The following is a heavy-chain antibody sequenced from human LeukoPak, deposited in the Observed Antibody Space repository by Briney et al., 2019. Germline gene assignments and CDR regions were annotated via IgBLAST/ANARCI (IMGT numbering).Heavy chain of an antibody. CDR1: GFTFSSYA. J-gene: IGHJ4*02. CDR3: AKDVGYYREGCLDS. V-gene: IGHV3-23*01. Sequence: GGSLRLSCAASGFTFSSYAMSWVRQAPGKGLEWVSGISGSASATYYDGSVKGRFTISRDNSKNTLYLQMKSLRAEDTALYFCAKDVGYYREGCLDSWGRGTPVTVSS. CDR2: ISGSASAT. D-gene: IGHD3-3*01.